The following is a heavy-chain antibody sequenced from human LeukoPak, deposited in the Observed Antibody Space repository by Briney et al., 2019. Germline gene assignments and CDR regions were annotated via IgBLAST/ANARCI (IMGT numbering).Heavy chain of an antibody. J-gene: IGHJ6*03. CDR3: ARAMDV. V-gene: IGHV3-7*01. CDR2: IKEDGSEK. Sequence: GGSLRLSCAASGFTFSNYWMKWVRQAPGKGLEWVAKIKEDGSEKYYVNSVEGRFTISRDNAKNSLYLQMHSLRAEDTAVYYCARAMDVWGKGTTVTVSS. CDR1: GFTFSNYW.